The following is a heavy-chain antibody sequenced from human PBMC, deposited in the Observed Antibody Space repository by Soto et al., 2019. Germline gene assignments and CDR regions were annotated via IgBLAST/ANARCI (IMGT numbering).Heavy chain of an antibody. Sequence: EVPLVESGGGLVQPGGSLRLSCAASGFTFSSYSMNWVRQAPGKGLEWVSYISSSSSSIYYADSVKGRFTISRDNAKKSLYLQMNSLRAEDTDVYYCTGYCSSTSCHPLYGGQGTLVTVS. CDR1: GFTFSSYS. CDR3: TGYCSSTSCHPLY. D-gene: IGHD2-2*01. CDR2: ISSSSSSI. V-gene: IGHV3-48*01. J-gene: IGHJ4*02.